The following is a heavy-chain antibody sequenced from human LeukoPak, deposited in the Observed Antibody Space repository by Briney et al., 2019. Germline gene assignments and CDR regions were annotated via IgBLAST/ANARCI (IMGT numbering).Heavy chain of an antibody. J-gene: IGHJ4*02. Sequence: SVKVSCKASGGTFSSYAISWVRQAPGQGLEWMGGIIPIFGTANYAQKFQGRVTMTRDTSMSTAYMELNSLGSEDTAIYYCARGLGDYNTDWFPVSGYWGQGTPVTVSS. D-gene: IGHD3-9*01. CDR2: IIPIFGTA. CDR1: GGTFSSYA. V-gene: IGHV1-69*05. CDR3: ARGLGDYNTDWFPVSGY.